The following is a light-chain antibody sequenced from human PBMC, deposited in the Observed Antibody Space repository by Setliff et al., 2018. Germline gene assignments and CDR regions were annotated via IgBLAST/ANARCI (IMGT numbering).Light chain of an antibody. CDR3: SSYAGSNNFPYV. J-gene: IGLJ1*01. CDR1: SSDVGGYNY. V-gene: IGLV2-8*01. Sequence: QSVLTQPASVSGSPGQPITISCTGTSSDVGGYNYVSWYQQHPGKAPKLMIYEVSKRPSGVPDRFSGSKSGNTASLTVSGLQAEDEADYYCSSYAGSNNFPYVFGTGTKVTVL. CDR2: EVS.